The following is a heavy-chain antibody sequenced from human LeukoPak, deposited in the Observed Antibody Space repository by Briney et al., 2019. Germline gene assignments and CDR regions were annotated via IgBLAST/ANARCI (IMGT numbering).Heavy chain of an antibody. V-gene: IGHV4-61*09. Sequence: SETLSLTCTVSGGSISSGSYYWSWIRQPAGKGLEWIGHIYTSGSTNYNPSLKSRVTISVDTSKNQFSLKLSSVTAADTAVYYCARELAGHFDWLLPFDYWGQGTLVTVSS. J-gene: IGHJ4*02. CDR1: GGSISSGSYY. D-gene: IGHD3-9*01. CDR2: IYTSGST. CDR3: ARELAGHFDWLLPFDY.